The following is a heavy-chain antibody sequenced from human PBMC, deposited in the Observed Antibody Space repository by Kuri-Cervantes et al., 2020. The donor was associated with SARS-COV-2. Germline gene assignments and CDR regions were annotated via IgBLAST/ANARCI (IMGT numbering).Heavy chain of an antibody. Sequence: GRSLRLSCVASGFTFSAYTLNWVRQAPGKGLEWVSSITRSSVYISYADSLKGRFTISRDNAKNSLYLQMNSLRAEDTAVYYCARSPGDGDYDPFDYWGQGTLVTVSS. D-gene: IGHD4-17*01. CDR2: ITRSSVYI. CDR3: ARSPGDGDYDPFDY. CDR1: GFTFSAYT. J-gene: IGHJ4*02. V-gene: IGHV3-21*01.